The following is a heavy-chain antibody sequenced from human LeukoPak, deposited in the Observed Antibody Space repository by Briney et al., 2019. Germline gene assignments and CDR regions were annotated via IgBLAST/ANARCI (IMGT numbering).Heavy chain of an antibody. CDR2: ISYDGSNK. V-gene: IGHV3-30*18. CDR1: GFTFSSYG. J-gene: IGHJ4*02. D-gene: IGHD2-15*01. Sequence: GGSLRLSCAASGFTFSSYGMHWVRQAPGKGLEWVAVISYDGSNKYYADSVKGRFTISRDNSKNTLYLQMNSLRAEDTAVYYCAKDPASVAVAAPLFDYWGQGTLVTVSS. CDR3: AKDPASVAVAAPLFDY.